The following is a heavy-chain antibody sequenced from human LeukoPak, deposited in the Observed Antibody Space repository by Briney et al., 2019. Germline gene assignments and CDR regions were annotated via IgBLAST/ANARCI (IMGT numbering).Heavy chain of an antibody. Sequence: SETLSLTCAVYGGSFSGYYWSWIRQPPGKGLEWIGEINHSGSTNYNPSLTSRVTISVDTSKNQFSLKLSSLTAADTAVYYCARAEGGWLGGDYFDYWGQGTLVTISS. CDR2: INHSGST. V-gene: IGHV4-34*01. D-gene: IGHD6-19*01. J-gene: IGHJ4*02. CDR1: GGSFSGYY. CDR3: ARAEGGWLGGDYFDY.